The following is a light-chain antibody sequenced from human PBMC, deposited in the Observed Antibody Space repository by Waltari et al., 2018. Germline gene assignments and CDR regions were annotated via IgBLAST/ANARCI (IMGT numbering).Light chain of an antibody. CDR1: SSQVGKYNL. CDR2: EVT. V-gene: IGLV2-23*02. J-gene: IGLJ1*01. CDR3: CSYVGLGTYV. Sequence: QSGLAHPASASGSPGQSITITCPGTSSQVGKYNLVSWYQQRPGKAPTLVIYEVTKRAPGTSDRFSASKSGNTASLSISGLQAQEDEADYYCCSYVGLGTYVFGTGTKVTV.